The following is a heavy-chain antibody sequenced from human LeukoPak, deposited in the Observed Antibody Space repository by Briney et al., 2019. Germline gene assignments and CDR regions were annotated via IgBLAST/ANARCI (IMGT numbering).Heavy chain of an antibody. D-gene: IGHD4-11*01. CDR3: TRVEETATTAAIIRKYSYYSYYMDV. J-gene: IGHJ6*03. CDR2: IRYDGSNK. Sequence: GGSLRLSCAAFGFTFSSYGMHWVRQAPGKGLEWVAFIRYDGSNKYYAYSVKGRFTISRASSKNTVYLQMNSLRAEDTAVYYCTRVEETATTAAIIRKYSYYSYYMDVWGKGNTVTVSS. V-gene: IGHV3-30*02. CDR1: GFTFSSYG.